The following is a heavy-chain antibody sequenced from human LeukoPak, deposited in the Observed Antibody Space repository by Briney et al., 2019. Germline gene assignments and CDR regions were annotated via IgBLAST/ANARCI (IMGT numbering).Heavy chain of an antibody. J-gene: IGHJ4*02. D-gene: IGHD3-3*01. V-gene: IGHV3-48*01. Sequence: PGGSLRLSCAASGFTFSSYAMSWVRQAPGRGLEWVSYISNSGSTIYYADSVKGRFTISRDNSKNTLYLQMNSLRAEDTAVYYCARGRGDFDYWGQGTLVTVSS. CDR2: ISNSGSTI. CDR3: ARGRGDFDY. CDR1: GFTFSSYA.